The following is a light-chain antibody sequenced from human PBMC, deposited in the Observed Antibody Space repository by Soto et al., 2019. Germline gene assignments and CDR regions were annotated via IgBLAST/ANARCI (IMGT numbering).Light chain of an antibody. CDR2: DAS. Sequence: DIQMTPTPSSLSASVGDRVTITCQASQDINNCLNWYHQKPGKAPNLLIYDASNLETGVPSRFSGSGSGTHFTLTISSLQPEDIATYYCQQYDNLPLTFGPGTKVDIK. CDR3: QQYDNLPLT. CDR1: QDINNC. V-gene: IGKV1-33*01. J-gene: IGKJ3*01.